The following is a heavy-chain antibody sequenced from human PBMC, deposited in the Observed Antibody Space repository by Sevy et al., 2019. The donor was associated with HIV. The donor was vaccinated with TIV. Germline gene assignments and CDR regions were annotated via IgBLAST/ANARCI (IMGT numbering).Heavy chain of an antibody. CDR3: VRGPNCGVGGCQQISPYCLDV. Sequence: GGSLRLSCAASGFTFSDHYVDWVRQAPGKGLEWVGRIRNRPNSYTTEYAAYVKGRFTISRVDSRNSVYLQMNSLKTQDSAVYYCVRGPNCGVGGCQQISPYCLDVWGKGATVTVSS. CDR1: GFTFSDHY. V-gene: IGHV3-72*01. J-gene: IGHJ6*03. CDR2: IRNRPNSYTT. D-gene: IGHD2-15*01.